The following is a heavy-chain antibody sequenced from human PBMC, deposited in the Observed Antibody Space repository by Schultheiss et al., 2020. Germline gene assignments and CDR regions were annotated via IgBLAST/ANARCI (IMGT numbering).Heavy chain of an antibody. CDR3: ARLHVDTAMPLPWFDP. CDR1: GGSISSGGYY. CDR2: IYYSGST. V-gene: IGHV4-31*03. Sequence: SETLSLTCTVSGGSISSGGYYWSWIRQHPGKGLEWIGYIYYSGSTYYNPSLKSRVTISVDTSKNQFSLKLSSVTAADTAVYYCARLHVDTAMPLPWFDPWGQGTLVTVSS. J-gene: IGHJ5*02. D-gene: IGHD5-18*01.